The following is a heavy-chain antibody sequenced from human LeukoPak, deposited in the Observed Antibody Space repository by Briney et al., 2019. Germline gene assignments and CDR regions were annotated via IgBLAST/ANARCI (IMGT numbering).Heavy chain of an antibody. CDR3: VKAIHGIAAAVSQH. V-gene: IGHV3-23*01. CDR2: ISGSGGST. Sequence: GGSLRLSCAASGFTFSSYAMSWVRQAPGKGLEGVSAISGSGGSTYYADSVKGRFTISRDNSKNTLYLQMNSLRAEHTAVYYCVKAIHGIAAAVSQHWGQGTLVTVSS. CDR1: GFTFSSYA. D-gene: IGHD6-13*01. J-gene: IGHJ1*01.